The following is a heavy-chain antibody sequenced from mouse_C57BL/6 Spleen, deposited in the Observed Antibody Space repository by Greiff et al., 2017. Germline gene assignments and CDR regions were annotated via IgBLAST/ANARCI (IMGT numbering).Heavy chain of an antibody. J-gene: IGHJ2*01. CDR2: IYPGSGST. CDR1: GYTFPSYW. V-gene: IGHV1-55*01. D-gene: IGHD1-1*01. CDR3: ANHYSGSPVNY. Sequence: QVQLKQPGAELVKPGASVKMSCKASGYTFPSYWMTWVKQRPGQGLEWIGDIYPGSGSTNYNEKFKSKATLTVDTSSSTAYMQLSSLTSEDSAVYYCANHYSGSPVNYWGQGTTLTVSS.